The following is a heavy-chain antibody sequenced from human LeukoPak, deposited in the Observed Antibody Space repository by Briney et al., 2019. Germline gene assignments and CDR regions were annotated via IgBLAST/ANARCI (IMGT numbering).Heavy chain of an antibody. CDR3: ARLLAAALDN. D-gene: IGHD6-13*01. J-gene: IGHJ4*02. V-gene: IGHV1-69*13. Sequence: GASVKVSCKASGGTFSSYAISWVRQAPGQGLEWMGGIIPIFGTANYAQKFQGRVTITADESTSTAYMELSSLRSEDTAVYYCARLLAAALDNWGQGTLVTVSS. CDR2: IIPIFGTA. CDR1: GGTFSSYA.